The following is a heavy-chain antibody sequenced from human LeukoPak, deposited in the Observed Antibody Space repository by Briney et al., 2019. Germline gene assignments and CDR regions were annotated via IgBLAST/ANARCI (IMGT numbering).Heavy chain of an antibody. CDR1: GFTFSDYY. Sequence: NTGGSLRLSCAASGFTFSDYYMSWIRQAPGKGLEWVSYISSSGSTIYYADSVKGRFTISRDNAKNTLYLQMNSLRAEDTAVYYCAREWAAVARHAFDIWGQGTMVTVSS. V-gene: IGHV3-11*04. J-gene: IGHJ3*02. CDR2: ISSSGSTI. D-gene: IGHD6-19*01. CDR3: AREWAAVARHAFDI.